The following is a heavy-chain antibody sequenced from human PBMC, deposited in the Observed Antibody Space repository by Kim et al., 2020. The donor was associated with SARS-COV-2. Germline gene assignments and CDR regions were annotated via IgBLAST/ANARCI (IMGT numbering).Heavy chain of an antibody. Sequence: GGSLRLSCAASGFTFSSYWMSWVRQAPGKGLEWVANIKQDGSEKYYVDSVKGRFTISRDNAKNSLYLQMNSLRAEDTAVYYCAREIYSYGPGGFDYWGQGTLVTVSS. J-gene: IGHJ4*02. CDR1: GFTFSSYW. V-gene: IGHV3-7*01. CDR2: IKQDGSEK. D-gene: IGHD5-18*01. CDR3: AREIYSYGPGGFDY.